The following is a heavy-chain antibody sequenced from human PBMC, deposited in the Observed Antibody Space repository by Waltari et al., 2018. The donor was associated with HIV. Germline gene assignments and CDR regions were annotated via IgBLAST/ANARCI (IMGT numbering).Heavy chain of an antibody. Sequence: EVQLVESGGGLVQPGCSPRLSGAASGFTLSSYSFTSVAQDTGKRLEWVSYISSSSSPIYYADSVKGRFTISRDNAKNSLYLQMNSLRDEDTAVYYCARDQGLNWNDRPFDYWGQGTLVTVSS. J-gene: IGHJ4*02. CDR1: GFTLSSYS. CDR3: ARDQGLNWNDRPFDY. CDR2: ISSSSSPI. V-gene: IGHV3-48*02. D-gene: IGHD1-1*01.